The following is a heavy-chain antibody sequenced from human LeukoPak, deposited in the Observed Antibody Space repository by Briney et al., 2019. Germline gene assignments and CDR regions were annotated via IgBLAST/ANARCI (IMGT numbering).Heavy chain of an antibody. J-gene: IGHJ3*02. Sequence: PGGSLRLSCAASGFSFSTYNMNWVRQAPGKGLEWVSSISNTGSYIYYSDSVKGRFTISRDNAKNSLYMQMNNLRAEDTAVYYRASHGYDGFDMWGQGTMVTVSS. CDR2: ISNTGSYI. CDR3: ASHGYDGFDM. CDR1: GFSFSTYN. V-gene: IGHV3-21*01. D-gene: IGHD6-13*01.